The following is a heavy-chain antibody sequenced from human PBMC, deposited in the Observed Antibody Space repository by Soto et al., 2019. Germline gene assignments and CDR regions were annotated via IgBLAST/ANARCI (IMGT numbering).Heavy chain of an antibody. Sequence: RASVKVSCKASGDTFSSYAISWVRQAPGQGLEWMGGIIPIFGTANYAQKFQGRVTITADESTSTAYMELSSLRSEDTAVYYCARSCTNGVCYTNPYYYYGMDVWGQGTTVTVSS. CDR2: IIPIFGTA. D-gene: IGHD2-8*01. CDR1: GDTFSSYA. V-gene: IGHV1-69*13. CDR3: ARSCTNGVCYTNPYYYYGMDV. J-gene: IGHJ6*02.